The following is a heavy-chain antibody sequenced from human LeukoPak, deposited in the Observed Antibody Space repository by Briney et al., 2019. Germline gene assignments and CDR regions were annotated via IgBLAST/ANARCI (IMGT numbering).Heavy chain of an antibody. CDR2: IYYSGST. CDR1: GYSISSAYY. J-gene: IGHJ4*02. V-gene: IGHV4-38-2*01. D-gene: IGHD1-26*01. Sequence: SETLSLTCDVSGYSISSAYYWGWIRQPPGKGLEWIGTIYYSGSTYYNPSLKSRVAISVDTSKSQFSLKLNSVTAADTAVYYCARQLSGKYLQYFDYWGRGTLVTVSS. CDR3: ARQLSGKYLQYFDY.